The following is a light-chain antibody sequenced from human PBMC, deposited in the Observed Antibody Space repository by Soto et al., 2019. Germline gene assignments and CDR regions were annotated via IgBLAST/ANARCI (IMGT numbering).Light chain of an antibody. CDR1: QSISSY. CDR2: NVT. V-gene: IGKV1-39*01. CDR3: QQTYSTLKT. Sequence: DIQMTQSPSSLSASVGDRVTITCRASQSISSYLNWYQQKPGKAPKLLIYNVTSLHRGVPSRFSGSESGTDFTLTISSLRPEDFATYYCQQTYSTLKTFGQGTKVDIK. J-gene: IGKJ1*01.